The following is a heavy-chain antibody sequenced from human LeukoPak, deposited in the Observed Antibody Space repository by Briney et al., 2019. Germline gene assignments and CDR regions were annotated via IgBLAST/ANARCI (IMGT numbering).Heavy chain of an antibody. CDR2: IYYSGST. CDR3: ARGHYDFWSGYYPFDY. D-gene: IGHD3-3*01. Sequence: SETLSLTCTVSGGSISSYYWSWIRQPPGKGLEWIGYIYYSGSTNYNPSLKSRVTISVDTSKNQFSLKLSSVTAADTAVYYCARGHYDFWSGYYPFDYWGQGTLVTVSS. CDR1: GGSISSYY. J-gene: IGHJ4*02. V-gene: IGHV4-59*01.